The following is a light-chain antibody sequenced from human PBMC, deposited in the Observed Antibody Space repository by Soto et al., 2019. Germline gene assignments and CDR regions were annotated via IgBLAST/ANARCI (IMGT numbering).Light chain of an antibody. V-gene: IGKV3-11*01. CDR3: QQLNSYPLT. Sequence: EIVLTQSASTLSLSPGERATLSCRTSQSVSSYLAWYQQKPGQAPRLLIYDASNRATGIPARFSGSGSGTEFTLTISSLQTEDFATYYCQQLNSYPLTFGGGTKVDIK. J-gene: IGKJ4*01. CDR1: QSVSSY. CDR2: DAS.